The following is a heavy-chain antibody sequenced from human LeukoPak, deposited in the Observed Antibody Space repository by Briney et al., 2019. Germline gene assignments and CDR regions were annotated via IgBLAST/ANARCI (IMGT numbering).Heavy chain of an antibody. Sequence: GGSLRLSCAASGFTFSSYAMHWVRQAPGKGLEWVAVISYDGSNKYYADSVKGRFTISRDNSKNTLYLQMNSLRAEDTAVYYCARDQGYSSYYFDYWGQGTLVTVSS. CDR1: GFTFSSYA. J-gene: IGHJ4*02. D-gene: IGHD5-18*01. CDR3: ARDQGYSSYYFDY. V-gene: IGHV3-30-3*01. CDR2: ISYDGSNK.